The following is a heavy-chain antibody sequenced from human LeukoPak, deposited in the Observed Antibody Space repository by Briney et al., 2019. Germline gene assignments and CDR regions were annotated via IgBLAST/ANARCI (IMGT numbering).Heavy chain of an antibody. V-gene: IGHV3-20*04. CDR2: INWNGGST. J-gene: IGHJ4*02. D-gene: IGHD2-2*01. CDR1: GFTFDDYG. CDR3: AREGGRGYCSSTSCYPDY. Sequence: GGSLRLSCAASGFTFDDYGMSWVRQAPGKGLEWVSGINWNGGSTGYADSVKGQFTISRDNAKNSLYLQMNSLRAEDTALYYCAREGGRGYCSSTSCYPDYWGQGTLVTVSS.